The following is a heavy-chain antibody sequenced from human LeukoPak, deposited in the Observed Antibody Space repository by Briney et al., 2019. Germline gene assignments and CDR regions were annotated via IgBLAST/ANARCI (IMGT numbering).Heavy chain of an antibody. D-gene: IGHD3-22*01. CDR1: GFTFSSYG. CDR3: VTTDGGYYSRFY. Sequence: PGRSLRLSCAASGFTFSSYGMHWVRQAPGKGLEWVAVIWYDGSNKYYADSVKGRFTISRDNSKNTLYLQMNSLRAEDTAVYYCVTTDGGYYSRFYWGQGTLVTVSS. CDR2: IWYDGSNK. J-gene: IGHJ4*02. V-gene: IGHV3-33*01.